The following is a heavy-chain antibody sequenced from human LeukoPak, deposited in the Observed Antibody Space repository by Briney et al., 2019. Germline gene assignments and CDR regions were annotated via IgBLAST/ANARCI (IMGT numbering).Heavy chain of an antibody. Sequence: GGSLRLSCAASGFTFSDNYMSWIRQAPGKGLEWVSYISGSSSYTNYADSVKGRFTISRDNAKNSLFLQMNSLRAEDTAVYYWATHGFTFGFHYGGKGTRVTFSS. CDR2: ISGSSSYT. J-gene: IGHJ4*02. D-gene: IGHD3-3*01. V-gene: IGHV3-11*03. CDR3: ATHGFTFGFHY. CDR1: GFTFSDNY.